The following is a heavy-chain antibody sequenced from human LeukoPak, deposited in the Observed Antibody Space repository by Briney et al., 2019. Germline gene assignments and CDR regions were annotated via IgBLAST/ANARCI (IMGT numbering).Heavy chain of an antibody. V-gene: IGHV3-48*03. J-gene: IGHJ4*02. CDR1: GFTFSSYE. CDR3: ARDNYDFWSGPFDY. Sequence: GGSLRLSCAASGFTFSSYEMNWVRQPPGKGREWVSYISSSGSTIYYADSVKGRFTISRDNAKNSLYLQMNSLRAEDTAVYYCARDNYDFWSGPFDYWGQGTLVTVSS. D-gene: IGHD3-3*01. CDR2: ISSSGSTI.